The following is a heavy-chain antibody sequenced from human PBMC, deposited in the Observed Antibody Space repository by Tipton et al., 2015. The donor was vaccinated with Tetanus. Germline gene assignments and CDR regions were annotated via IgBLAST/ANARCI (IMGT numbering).Heavy chain of an antibody. CDR2: ISSRGST. CDR1: GGSVSSGAHC. Sequence: TLSLTCTVSGGSVSSGAHCWSWIRQHPGKGLESIGCISSRGSTYYNPSLTSRVSISVDTSKNQFSLKLTSVTAADTAIYYCARGGDNLTFQRPTGRWFDPWGHGTLVTVSS. D-gene: IGHD1-1*01. CDR3: ARGGDNLTFQRPTGRWFDP. V-gene: IGHV4-31*03. J-gene: IGHJ5*02.